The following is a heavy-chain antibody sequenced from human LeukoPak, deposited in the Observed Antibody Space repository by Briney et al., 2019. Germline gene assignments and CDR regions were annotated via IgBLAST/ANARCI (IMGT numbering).Heavy chain of an antibody. Sequence: ASVKVSCKVSGYTLTELSMHWVRQAPGKGLEWMGGFDPEDGETIYAQKFQGRVTMTEDTSTDTAYMELSSLRSEDTAVYYCATANPFIAAADTWGQGTLVTVSS. CDR1: GYTLTELS. V-gene: IGHV1-24*01. CDR2: FDPEDGET. CDR3: ATANPFIAAADT. J-gene: IGHJ4*02. D-gene: IGHD6-13*01.